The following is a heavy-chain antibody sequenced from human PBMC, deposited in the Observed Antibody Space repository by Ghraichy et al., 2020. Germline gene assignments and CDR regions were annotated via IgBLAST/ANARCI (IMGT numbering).Heavy chain of an antibody. CDR1: GGSISSYY. J-gene: IGHJ6*02. D-gene: IGHD4-11*01. Sequence: SETLSLTCTVSGGSISSYYWSWIRQPPGKGLEWIGYIYYSGSTNYNPSLKSRVTISVDTSKNQFSLKLSSVTAADTAVYYCARGGYSNYLNYYYYYGMDVWGQGTTVTVSS. CDR3: ARGGYSNYLNYYYYYGMDV. CDR2: IYYSGST. V-gene: IGHV4-59*01.